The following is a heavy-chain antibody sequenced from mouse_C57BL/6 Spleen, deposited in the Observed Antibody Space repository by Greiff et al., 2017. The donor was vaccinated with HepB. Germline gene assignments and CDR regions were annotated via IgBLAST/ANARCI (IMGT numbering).Heavy chain of an antibody. J-gene: IGHJ1*03. D-gene: IGHD1-1*01. CDR2: IDPSDSYT. V-gene: IGHV1-69*01. CDR3: ERQYYGSGYGYFDV. CDR1: GYTFTSYW. Sequence: VQLQQPGAELVMPGASVKLSCKASGYTFTSYWMHWVKQRPGQGLEWIGEIDPSDSYTNYTQKFKGKSTLTVDKSSSTDYMQLSSLTSEDTAVYAGERQYYGSGYGYFDVWGTGTTVTVSS.